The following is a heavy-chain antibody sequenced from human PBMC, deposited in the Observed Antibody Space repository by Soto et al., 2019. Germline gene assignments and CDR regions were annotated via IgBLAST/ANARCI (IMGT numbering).Heavy chain of an antibody. CDR3: ARTYYDFWSGYYTAPSYFDY. CDR2: INHSGST. CDR1: GGSFSGYY. J-gene: IGHJ4*02. V-gene: IGHV4-34*01. Sequence: QVQLQQWGAGLLKPSETLSLTCAVYGGSFSGYYWSWIRQPPGKGLEWIGEINHSGSTNYNPSLKSRVTISVDTSKNQFSLKLSSVTAADTAVYYCARTYYDFWSGYYTAPSYFDYWGQGTLVTVSS. D-gene: IGHD3-3*01.